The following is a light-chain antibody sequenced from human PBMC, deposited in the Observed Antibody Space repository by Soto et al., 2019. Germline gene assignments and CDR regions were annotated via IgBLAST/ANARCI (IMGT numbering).Light chain of an antibody. CDR1: QNIINY. Sequence: DIQMTQSPSSLSASVGDRVTITCRASQNIINYLNWYQQKPGKAPQLLIYVASRLESGVPSRFSGSGSGTEFTLTISSLQPDDFATYYCQQYNSYSPWTFGQGTKVDI. J-gene: IGKJ1*01. V-gene: IGKV1-5*01. CDR2: VAS. CDR3: QQYNSYSPWT.